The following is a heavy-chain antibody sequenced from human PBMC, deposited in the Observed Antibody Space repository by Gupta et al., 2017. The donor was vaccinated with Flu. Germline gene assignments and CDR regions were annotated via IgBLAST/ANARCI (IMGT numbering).Heavy chain of an antibody. J-gene: IGHJ3*02. D-gene: IGHD2-15*01. Sequence: EVQMLESGGGWVPRGGSLRSTCAASGSPLTSYAIRWSRLAPATGLEWVSAISGSGGSTYYADSVKGRFTISRDNSKNTLYLQMNSLRAEDTAVYYCAKAGLIWDIVVVVAAEDAFDIWGQGTMVTVSS. V-gene: IGHV3-23*01. CDR1: GSPLTSYA. CDR2: ISGSGGST. CDR3: AKAGLIWDIVVVVAAEDAFDI.